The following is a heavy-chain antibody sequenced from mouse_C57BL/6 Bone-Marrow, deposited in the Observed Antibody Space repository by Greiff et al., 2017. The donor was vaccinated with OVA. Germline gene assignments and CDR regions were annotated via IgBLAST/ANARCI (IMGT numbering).Heavy chain of an antibody. CDR2: INPSSGYT. V-gene: IGHV1-4*01. D-gene: IGHD1-1*01. J-gene: IGHJ2*01. CDR1: GYTFTSYT. CDR3: ARSVYYYGRRDY. Sequence: QVQLQQSGAELARPGASVKMSCKASGYTFTSYTMHWVKQRPGQGLEWIGYINPSSGYTKYNQKFKDKATLTADKSSSTAYMQLSRLTSEDSAVYYCARSVYYYGRRDYWGQGTTLTVSS.